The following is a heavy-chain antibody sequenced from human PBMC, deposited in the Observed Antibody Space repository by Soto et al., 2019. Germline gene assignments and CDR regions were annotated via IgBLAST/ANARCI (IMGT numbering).Heavy chain of an antibody. CDR2: ISSGRPTI. J-gene: IGHJ4*02. V-gene: IGHV3-64*04. CDR3: ARGGAARPDY. Sequence: VQLVESGGGLVQPGGSLRLSCSASGFTFSSYAMHWVRQAPGKGLEYVSAISSGRPTIQYADSVKGRFTISRDNAKNSLYLQMNSLRDEDTAVYYCARGGAARPDYWGQGTLVTVSS. CDR1: GFTFSSYA. D-gene: IGHD6-6*01.